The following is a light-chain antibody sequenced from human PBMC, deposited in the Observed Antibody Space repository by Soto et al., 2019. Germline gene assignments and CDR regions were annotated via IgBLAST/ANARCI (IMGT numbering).Light chain of an antibody. Sequence: DIQMTQSPSSLSASVGDRITITCRASQSISTYLNWYQQKPGKAPKLLIYSASSLQSGVPSRFSGSGSGTYFTLTIGSLQPEDFATYYCHQSYSTQTFGQGTKVEIK. CDR3: HQSYSTQT. J-gene: IGKJ1*01. V-gene: IGKV1-39*01. CDR2: SAS. CDR1: QSISTY.